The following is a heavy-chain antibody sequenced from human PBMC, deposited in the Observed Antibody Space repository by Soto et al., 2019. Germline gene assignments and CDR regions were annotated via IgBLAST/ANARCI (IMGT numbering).Heavy chain of an antibody. CDR3: TRGYFTDYDVWSARLNMDV. J-gene: IGHJ6*02. CDR1: GFTFSGSA. CDR2: IISKGNNYTT. V-gene: IGHV3-73*02. Sequence: EVQLVESGGGLVQPGGSLNVSCAASGFTFSGSAMHWVRQAPGKGLEWVGRIISKGNNYTTVYAASVKGRFTISRDDSKITAYLQMSSLKTEDTAVYYCTRGYFTDYDVWSARLNMDVWGQWTTVPVSS. D-gene: IGHD3-3*01.